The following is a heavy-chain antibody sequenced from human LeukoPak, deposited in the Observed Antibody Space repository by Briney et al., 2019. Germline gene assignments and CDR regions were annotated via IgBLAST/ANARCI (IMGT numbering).Heavy chain of an antibody. Sequence: ASVKVSCKASGYTSTNYYMNWVRQAPGQGPEWRGMINPSGGSTSYAQKFQGRVTMTRDTSTSTVYMELSSLRSEDTAIYYCARDLYYASSGGALHIWGQGTLLTVSS. CDR2: INPSGGST. CDR3: ARDLYYASSGGALHI. CDR1: GYTSTNYY. D-gene: IGHD3-22*01. J-gene: IGHJ3*02. V-gene: IGHV1-46*01.